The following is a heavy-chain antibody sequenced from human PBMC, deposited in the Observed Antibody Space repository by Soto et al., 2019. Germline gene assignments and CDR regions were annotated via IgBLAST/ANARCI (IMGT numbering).Heavy chain of an antibody. CDR1: GGTFNTYA. J-gene: IGHJ4*02. CDR3: AKEAGDH. V-gene: IGHV1-69*01. CDR2: IIPMFGIK. D-gene: IGHD3-10*01. Sequence: QMQRVQSGAEVKERGSSVTISCKTSGGTFNTYALTWVRQAPGQGLEWIGGIIPMFGIKNVAQRFQGRVTINADESLTTAYLEMTSLRSDDTAVYYCAKEAGDHWGQGTLVTVSS.